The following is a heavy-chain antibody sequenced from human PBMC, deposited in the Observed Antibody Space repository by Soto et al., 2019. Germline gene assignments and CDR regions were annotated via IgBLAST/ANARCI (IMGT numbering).Heavy chain of an antibody. CDR1: GFTFSSYA. J-gene: IGHJ4*02. CDR3: AEGASGYYNYFDY. V-gene: IGHV3-23*01. D-gene: IGHD3-3*01. Sequence: GGSLRLSCAASGFTFSSYAMNWVRQTPGKGLEWVSTISGSGGSTYYADSVKGRFTISRDNSRNTLYLQMNSLRAEDTAVYYCAEGASGYYNYFDYWGQGTLVTVSS. CDR2: ISGSGGST.